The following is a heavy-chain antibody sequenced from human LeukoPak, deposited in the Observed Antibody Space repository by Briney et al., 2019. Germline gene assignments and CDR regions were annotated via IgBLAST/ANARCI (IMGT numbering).Heavy chain of an antibody. V-gene: IGHV4-59*01. D-gene: IGHD3-22*01. CDR1: GGSISSYY. J-gene: IGHJ3*02. CDR3: ASNYDSSGYAGMVFDI. CDR2: IYYSGST. Sequence: PSETLSLTCTVSGGSISSYYWNWIRQPPGKGLEWIGYIYYSGSTNYNPSLKSRVTISVDTSKNQFSLKLSSVTAADTAVYYCASNYDSSGYAGMVFDIWGQGTMVTVSS.